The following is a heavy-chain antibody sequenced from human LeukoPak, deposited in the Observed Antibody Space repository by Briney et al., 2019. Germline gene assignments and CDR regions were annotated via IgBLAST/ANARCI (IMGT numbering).Heavy chain of an antibody. V-gene: IGHV1-46*01. Sequence: ASVKVSCKASGYTSTSYYMHWVRQAPGQGLEWMGIINPSGGSTSYAQKFQGRVTMTRDTSTSTVYMELSSLRSEDTAVYYCARDRTRAARPTNWYDPWGQGTLVTVSS. J-gene: IGHJ5*02. CDR2: INPSGGST. D-gene: IGHD6-6*01. CDR1: GYTSTSYY. CDR3: ARDRTRAARPTNWYDP.